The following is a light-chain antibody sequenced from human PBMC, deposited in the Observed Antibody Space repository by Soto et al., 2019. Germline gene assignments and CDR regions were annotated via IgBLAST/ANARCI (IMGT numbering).Light chain of an antibody. Sequence: DIQMTQSPSSLSASVGDRVTITCRASQSISNSLNWYQQKPGKAPKLLIYAASSLQSGVPSRFSGSGSGTDFALTITGLQPDDFETYYCQQSYSTPSTFGRGTKVDIX. V-gene: IGKV1-39*01. CDR1: QSISNS. CDR2: AAS. CDR3: QQSYSTPST. J-gene: IGKJ3*01.